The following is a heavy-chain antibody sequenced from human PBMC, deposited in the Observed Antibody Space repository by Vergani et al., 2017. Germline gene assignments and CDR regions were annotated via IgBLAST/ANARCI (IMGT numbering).Heavy chain of an antibody. D-gene: IGHD5-18*01. Sequence: QVQLVESGGGVVQPGRSLRLSCAASGFTFSSYGMHWVRQAPGKGLEWVEVIWYDGRNKYYADSVKGRFTISRDNSKNTLYLQMNSLRAEDTAVYYCARGGGYSYEAYGMDVWGQGTTVTVSS. J-gene: IGHJ6*02. CDR2: IWYDGRNK. V-gene: IGHV3-33*01. CDR3: ARGGGYSYEAYGMDV. CDR1: GFTFSSYG.